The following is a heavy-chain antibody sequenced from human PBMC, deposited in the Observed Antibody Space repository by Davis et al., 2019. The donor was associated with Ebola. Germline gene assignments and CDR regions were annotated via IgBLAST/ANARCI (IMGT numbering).Heavy chain of an antibody. J-gene: IGHJ4*02. V-gene: IGHV4-39*01. CDR2: IYYSGST. CDR3: ARRRMYYYDSSGYRTEYYIDY. D-gene: IGHD3-22*01. CDR1: GGSISSSSYY. Sequence: MPSETLSLTCTVSGGSISSSSYYWGWIRQPPGKGLEWIGSIYYSGSTYYNPSLKSRVTISVDTSKNQFSLKLSSVTAADTAVYYCARRRMYYYDSSGYRTEYYIDYWGQGTLVTVSS.